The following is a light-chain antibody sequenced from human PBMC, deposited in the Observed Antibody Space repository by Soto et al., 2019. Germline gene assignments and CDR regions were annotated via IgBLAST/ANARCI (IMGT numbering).Light chain of an antibody. CDR1: QGISSY. V-gene: IGKV1-9*01. J-gene: IGKJ3*01. CDR3: QQLNSYLT. Sequence: IQLTQSPSSLSASVGDRVTITCRAGQGISSYLAWYQQKPGKAPKLLIYAASTLQSGVPSRFSGSGSGTDFTLTISSLQPEDFATYYCQQLNSYLTFGPGTKVDIK. CDR2: AAS.